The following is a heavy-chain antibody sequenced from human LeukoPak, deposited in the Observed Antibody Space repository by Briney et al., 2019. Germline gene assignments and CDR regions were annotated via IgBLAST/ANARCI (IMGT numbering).Heavy chain of an antibody. CDR2: SRNKASSYTT. D-gene: IGHD6-19*01. CDR3: ARRSQAGGTGIGY. V-gene: IGHV3-72*01. Sequence: GGSLRLSCAASGFKFSDHYIDWVRQAPGKGLEWVGRSRNKASSYTTEYAASVEGRFTISRDVSESSLYLQMNSLRTEDTAVYYCARRSQAGGTGIGYWGQGTLVTVSS. CDR1: GFKFSDHY. J-gene: IGHJ4*02.